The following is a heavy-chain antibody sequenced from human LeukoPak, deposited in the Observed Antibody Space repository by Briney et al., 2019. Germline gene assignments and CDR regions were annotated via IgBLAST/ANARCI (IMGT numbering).Heavy chain of an antibody. CDR3: AKFIYRSPRYGDYAVDD. Sequence: GGSLSLSCAASGFTFSSYGMHWVRQAPGKGLEWVAVISYDGSNKYYADSVKGRFTISRDNSKNTLYLQMNSLRAEDTAVYYCAKFIYRSPRYGDYAVDDWGQGTLVTVSS. J-gene: IGHJ4*02. CDR2: ISYDGSNK. V-gene: IGHV3-30*18. CDR1: GFTFSSYG. D-gene: IGHD4-17*01.